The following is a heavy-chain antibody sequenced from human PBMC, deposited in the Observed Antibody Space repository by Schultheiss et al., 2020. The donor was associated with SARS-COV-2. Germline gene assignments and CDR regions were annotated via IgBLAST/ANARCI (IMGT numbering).Heavy chain of an antibody. V-gene: IGHV4-61*02. CDR1: GGSISSGGYY. Sequence: SETLSLTCTVSGGSISSGGYYWSWIRQPAGKGLEWIGRIYTSGSTNYNPSLKSRVTMSVDTSKNQFSLKLSSVTAADTAVYYCASMGRRAAGRDNWFDPWGQGTLVTVSS. D-gene: IGHD6-13*01. CDR2: IYTSGST. J-gene: IGHJ5*02. CDR3: ASMGRRAAGRDNWFDP.